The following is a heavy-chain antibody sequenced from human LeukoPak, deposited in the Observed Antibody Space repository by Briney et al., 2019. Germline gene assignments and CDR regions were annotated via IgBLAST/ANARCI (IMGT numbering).Heavy chain of an antibody. CDR1: GYTFTSDG. Sequence: RASVKVSCKASGYTFTSDGISWVRQAPGQGLEWMGWNSAYNGNTNYAQKLQGRVTMTTDASTSTAYMELRSLISDDTAVYYWTRDFFWSTSGSYYYYYMDVWGKGTTATVSS. D-gene: IGHD1-26*01. J-gene: IGHJ6*03. CDR3: TRDFFWSTSGSYYYYYMDV. CDR2: NSAYNGNT. V-gene: IGHV1-18*01.